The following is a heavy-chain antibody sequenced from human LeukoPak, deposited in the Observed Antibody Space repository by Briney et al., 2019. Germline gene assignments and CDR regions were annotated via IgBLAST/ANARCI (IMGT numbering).Heavy chain of an antibody. CDR3: ARREEIVVVPAGVY. D-gene: IGHD2-2*01. Sequence: PSETLSLTCAVSGGSISSSNWWSWVRQPPGKGLEWIGEIYHSGSTNYNPSLKSRVTISVDKSKNQFSLKLSSVTAADTAVYYCARREEIVVVPAGVYWGQGTLVTVSS. V-gene: IGHV4-4*02. J-gene: IGHJ4*02. CDR1: GGSISSSNW. CDR2: IYHSGST.